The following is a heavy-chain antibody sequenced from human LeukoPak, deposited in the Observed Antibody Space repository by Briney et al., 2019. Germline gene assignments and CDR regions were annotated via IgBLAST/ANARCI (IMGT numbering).Heavy chain of an antibody. V-gene: IGHV3-74*01. Sequence: GWCLRLSCAASGFTFSSYWMHWVRPAPGKGLASVSRINSDGSSTNYADSVKGRFTISRDNAKNTLYLQMNSLRAEDTAMYYCARAVYYSNYLGYWGQGTLVTVSS. J-gene: IGHJ4*01. D-gene: IGHD3-10*01. CDR3: ARAVYYSNYLGY. CDR1: GFTFSSYW. CDR2: INSDGSST.